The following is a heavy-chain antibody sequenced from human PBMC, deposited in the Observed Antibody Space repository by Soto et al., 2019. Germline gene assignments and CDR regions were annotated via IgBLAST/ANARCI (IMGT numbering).Heavy chain of an antibody. CDR2: ISGNGNSA. V-gene: IGHV3-23*01. D-gene: IGHD6-19*01. CDR3: GRERRGSGCSVCNF. Sequence: VQLLESGGGLVQPGGSLRLSCAASGFTFRDYAMNWVRLSPGKGLEWVSDISGNGNSAHYADSVKGRFTISRDNSKETLYLQMNSLGVEDTAVYYCGRERRGSGCSVCNFGGQGSLVTFSS. J-gene: IGHJ4*02. CDR1: GFTFRDYA.